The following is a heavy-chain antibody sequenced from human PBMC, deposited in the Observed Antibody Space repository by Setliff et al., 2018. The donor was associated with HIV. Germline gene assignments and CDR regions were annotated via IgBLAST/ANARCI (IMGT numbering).Heavy chain of an antibody. D-gene: IGHD3-3*01. J-gene: IGHJ4*02. CDR3: ARGGLGVVTSFDS. V-gene: IGHV4-59*12. CDR1: GGSISSYY. Sequence: SETLSLTCTVSGGSISSYYWSWIRQPPGKGLEWIGYIYYSGSTNYNPSLKSRVTISVDTSKNQFSLKLSSLTAADTAVYYCARGGLGVVTSFDSWGPGTLVTVS. CDR2: IYYSGST.